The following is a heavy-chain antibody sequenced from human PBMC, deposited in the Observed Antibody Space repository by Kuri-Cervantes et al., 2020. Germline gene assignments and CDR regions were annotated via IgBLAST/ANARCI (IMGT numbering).Heavy chain of an antibody. J-gene: IGHJ6*03. CDR2: IIPIFGTA. CDR1: GGTFSSYA. D-gene: IGHD3-10*01. V-gene: IGHV1-69*13. CDR3: ARGDGSGSYYRSYYYYYYMDV. Sequence: SVKVSCKASGGTFSSYAISWVRQAPGQGLEWMGGIIPIFGTANYAQKFQGRVTITADGSTSTAYMELSSLRSEDTAVYYCARGDGSGSYYRSYYYYYYMDVWGKGTTVTVSS.